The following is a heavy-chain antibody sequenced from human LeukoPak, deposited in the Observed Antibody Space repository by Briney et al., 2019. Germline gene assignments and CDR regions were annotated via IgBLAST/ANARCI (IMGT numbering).Heavy chain of an antibody. CDR2: IGGGGAGT. V-gene: IGHV3-23*01. J-gene: IGHJ6*02. D-gene: IGHD4-17*01. CDR3: AKTHGDYVYYFFYAMDV. CDR1: RFTLSTYA. Sequence: GGSLRLSCAVSRFTLSTYAMTWVRQAPGKGLEWVSTIGGGGAGTHYADSVKGRFTISRDSSKDTPYLQMNSLRAEDTAVYYCAKTHGDYVYYFFYAMDVWGQGTTVTVSS.